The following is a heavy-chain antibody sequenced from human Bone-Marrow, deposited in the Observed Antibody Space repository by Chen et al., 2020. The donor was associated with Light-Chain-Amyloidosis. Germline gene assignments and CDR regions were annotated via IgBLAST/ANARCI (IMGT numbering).Heavy chain of an antibody. D-gene: IGHD3-22*01. CDR2: INPNGGST. CDR1: GFTFINYF. Sequence: QVQLVQSGAEVKKPGASVKVSCKASGFTFINYFFHWVRQAPGQGLEWMGIINPNGGSTTSAQNFQGRVTMTRDKSTNTVSLEVRSLRSEDTAVYYCASAGLEVDSSGYYEYYGMDVWGQGSMVTVSS. J-gene: IGHJ6*02. V-gene: IGHV1-46*01. CDR3: ASAGLEVDSSGYYEYYGMDV.